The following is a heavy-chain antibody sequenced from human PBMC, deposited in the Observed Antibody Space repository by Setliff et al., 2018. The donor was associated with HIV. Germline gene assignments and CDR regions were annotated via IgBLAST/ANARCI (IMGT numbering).Heavy chain of an antibody. CDR1: GGSISSNNW. CDR2: IYHGGST. Sequence: PSETLSLTCAVSGGSISSNNWWSWVRQPPGRGLEWIGEIYHGGSTNYNSSLKSRVTISVDKSKNQFSLKLTSVTAADTAVYYCARSSTPDTRAYYPDYWGQGTLVTV. D-gene: IGHD3-22*01. CDR3: ARSSTPDTRAYYPDY. V-gene: IGHV4-4*02. J-gene: IGHJ4*02.